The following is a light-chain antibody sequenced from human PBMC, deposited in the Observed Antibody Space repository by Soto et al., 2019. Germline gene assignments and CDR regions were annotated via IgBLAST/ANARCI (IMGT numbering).Light chain of an antibody. CDR2: GTS. J-gene: IGKJ1*01. Sequence: IVLTQSPCSRSTPPAGAAPLSCRASQSVSTNFASYLKKPGQAPRLLIYGTSTRATAVPARFTASGSGTEFTLSISSLQSDDFGVYYCQQYDTWPRTFGQGTKVDI. CDR3: QQYDTWPRT. CDR1: QSVSTN. V-gene: IGKV3-15*01.